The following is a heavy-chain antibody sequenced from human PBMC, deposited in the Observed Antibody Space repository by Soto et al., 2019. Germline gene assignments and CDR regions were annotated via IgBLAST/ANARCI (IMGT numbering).Heavy chain of an antibody. V-gene: IGHV1-18*01. CDR2: ISGHNGDT. CDR1: GYTFNTYG. CDR3: ARDWRGVEAFDP. Sequence: QVQLVQSGPEVKKPGASVKISCKASGYTFNTYGFTWVRQAPGQGREWMGWISGHNGDTKYVQKFHGRVTMTTETFTTTSYMALRNLTSDDTAAYFCARDWRGVEAFDPWGQGTLVTVSS. D-gene: IGHD2-15*01. J-gene: IGHJ5*02.